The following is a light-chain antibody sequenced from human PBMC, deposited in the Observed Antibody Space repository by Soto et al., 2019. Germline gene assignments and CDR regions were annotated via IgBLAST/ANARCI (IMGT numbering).Light chain of an antibody. CDR3: QHYTTSRT. V-gene: IGKV3-20*01. CDR1: QSISSSN. CDR2: GAS. Sequence: EIVLTQSPGTLSLSPGERATLSCRASQSISSSNLAWYQQKPGQAPRVLIHGASRRVTGIPDRFSGSGSGTDSTLTISRLEPEDFAVYYCQHYTTSRTFGQGTKVDIK. J-gene: IGKJ1*01.